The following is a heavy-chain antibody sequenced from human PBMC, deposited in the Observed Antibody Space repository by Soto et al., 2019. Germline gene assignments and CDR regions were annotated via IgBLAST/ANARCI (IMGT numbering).Heavy chain of an antibody. Sequence: GGSLRLSCTASGFTFGDYAMSWVRQAPGKGLEWVGFIRSKAYGGTTEYAASVKGRFTISRDDSKSIAYLQMNSLKTEDTAVYYCTRGRFQSYVENYYGMDVWGQGTTVTVSS. V-gene: IGHV3-49*04. CDR1: GFTFGDYA. J-gene: IGHJ6*02. CDR3: TRGRFQSYVENYYGMDV. D-gene: IGHD3-16*01. CDR2: IRSKAYGGTT.